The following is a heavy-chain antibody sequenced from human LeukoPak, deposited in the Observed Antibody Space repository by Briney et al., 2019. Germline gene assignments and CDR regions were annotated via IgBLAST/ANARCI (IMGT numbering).Heavy chain of an antibody. V-gene: IGHV3-11*04. CDR3: AGLVVPAAPTDY. J-gene: IGHJ4*02. D-gene: IGHD2-2*01. CDR2: ISSSGSTI. Sequence: GGSLRLSCAASGFTFSDYYMSWIRQAPGRGLEWVSYISSSGSTIYYADSVKGRFTISRDNAKNSLYLQMNSLRAEDTAVYYCAGLVVPAAPTDYWGQGTLVTVSS. CDR1: GFTFSDYY.